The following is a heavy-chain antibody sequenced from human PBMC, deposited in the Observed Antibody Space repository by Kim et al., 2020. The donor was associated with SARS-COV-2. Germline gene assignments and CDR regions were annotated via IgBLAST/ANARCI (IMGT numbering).Heavy chain of an antibody. CDR2: LNAGNGNT. Sequence: ASGKVSCKASGYAFTRNLLHWVRQAPGQSLEWIGWLNAGNGNTKYSQSFRGRVTITRDTSATTAYMELSSLTSEDTAIYYCARDPYKPQDEGAFDFWGQGTLVTVSS. CDR3: ARDPYKPQDEGAFDF. J-gene: IGHJ3*01. CDR1: GYAFTRNL. V-gene: IGHV1-3*01. D-gene: IGHD1-1*01.